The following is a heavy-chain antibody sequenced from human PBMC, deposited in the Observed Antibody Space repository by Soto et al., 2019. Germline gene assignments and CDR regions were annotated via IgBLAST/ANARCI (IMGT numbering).Heavy chain of an antibody. CDR3: AKEMVAGLTNLEPHDH. V-gene: IGHV3-23*01. CDR1: GFNFVNYA. CDR2: IRGGGEKT. D-gene: IGHD3-10*01. J-gene: IGHJ4*02. Sequence: GGSLRLSCAASGFNFVNYAMSWVRQAPGKGLEWVSGIRGGGEKTYYAASVQGRFTISRDNSKNMLYLQMSNLGAEDTAVYYCAKEMVAGLTNLEPHDHWGQGALVTVSS.